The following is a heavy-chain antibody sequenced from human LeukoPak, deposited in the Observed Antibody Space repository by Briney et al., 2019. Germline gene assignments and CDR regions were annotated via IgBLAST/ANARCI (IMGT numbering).Heavy chain of an antibody. CDR3: PRDEEVAAYYFAW. Sequence: GGSLRLSCAASGFTFSSYGMHWVRQAPGKGLEWVAVVWYDGDNKFYADSVKGRFTISRDNSKNTLYLQMNSLRPEDTAIYYFPRDEEVAAYYFAWGGQGTLVT. CDR1: GFTFSSYG. J-gene: IGHJ4*02. V-gene: IGHV3-33*01. D-gene: IGHD6-25*01. CDR2: VWYDGDNK.